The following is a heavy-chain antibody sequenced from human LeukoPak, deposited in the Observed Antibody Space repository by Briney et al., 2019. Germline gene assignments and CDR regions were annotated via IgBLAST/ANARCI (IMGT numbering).Heavy chain of an antibody. CDR1: GGSISSGGYS. J-gene: IGHJ4*02. CDR2: IYHSGST. V-gene: IGHV4-30-2*01. CDR3: ARYIVDTAMVYYFDY. D-gene: IGHD5-18*01. Sequence: SETLSLTCAVSGGSISSGGYSWSWIRQPPGKGLEWIGYIYHSGSTYYNPSLKSRVTISVDRSKNQFSLKLSSVTAADTAVYYCARYIVDTAMVYYFDYWGQGTLVTVSS.